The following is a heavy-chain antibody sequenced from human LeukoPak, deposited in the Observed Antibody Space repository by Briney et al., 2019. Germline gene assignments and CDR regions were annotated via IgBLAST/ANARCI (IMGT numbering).Heavy chain of an antibody. CDR3: ASTEYCSSISCYGVIDY. V-gene: IGHV4-34*01. CDR1: GGSFSNSY. CDR2: INHSGST. Sequence: SETLSLTCAVHGGSFSNSYWGWIRQPPGKGLEWIGEINHSGSTNYNPSLKSRLSISVDTSKNQFSLNLNSVTAADTAVYYCASTEYCSSISCYGVIDYWGQGTLVTVSS. J-gene: IGHJ4*02. D-gene: IGHD2-2*01.